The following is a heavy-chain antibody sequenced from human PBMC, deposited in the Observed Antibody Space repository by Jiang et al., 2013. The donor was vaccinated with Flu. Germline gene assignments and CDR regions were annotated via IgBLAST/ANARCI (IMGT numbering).Heavy chain of an antibody. D-gene: IGHD3-10*01. CDR1: GGTFSSYA. Sequence: SGAEVKKPGSSVKVSCKASGGTFSSYAISWVRQAPGQGLEWMGRIIPILGIANYAQKFQGRVTITADKSTSTAYMELSSLRSEDTAVYYCARAAMVQGVIQSRGFDYWGQGTLVTVSS. V-gene: IGHV1-69*04. CDR2: IIPILGIA. CDR3: ARAAMVQGVIQSRGFDY. J-gene: IGHJ4*02.